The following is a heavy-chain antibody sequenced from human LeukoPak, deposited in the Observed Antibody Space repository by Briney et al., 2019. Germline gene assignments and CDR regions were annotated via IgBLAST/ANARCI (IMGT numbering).Heavy chain of an antibody. CDR3: AKGGGGRLIYYYYMDV. Sequence: GRSLRLSCAASGFTFDDYAMHWVRQAPGKGLEWVSGITWNSNSIDYADSVKGRFTISRDNAKNSLYLQMNSLRAEDMALYYCAKGGGGRLIYYYYMDVWGKGTTVTISS. CDR1: GFTFDDYA. J-gene: IGHJ6*03. D-gene: IGHD3-16*01. CDR2: ITWNSNSI. V-gene: IGHV3-9*03.